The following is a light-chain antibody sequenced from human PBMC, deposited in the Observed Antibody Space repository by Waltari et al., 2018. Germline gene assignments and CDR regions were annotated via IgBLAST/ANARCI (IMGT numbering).Light chain of an antibody. J-gene: IGLJ1*01. CDR1: SRDLGGYSF. CDR2: DVS. Sequence: QSALTQPASVSGSPVQSITISCPRSSRDLGGYSFFSWYQQHPGKAPKLMIYDVSHRPSDVSNRFSCSKSGNTASLTISGLQPEDEADYYCSSYTSIIPPFLFGTGTKVTVL. V-gene: IGLV2-14*01. CDR3: SSYTSIIPPFL.